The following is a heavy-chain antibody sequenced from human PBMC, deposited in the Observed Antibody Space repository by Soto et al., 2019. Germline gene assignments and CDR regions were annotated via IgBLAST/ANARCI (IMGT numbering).Heavy chain of an antibody. CDR2: IIPIFGTA. CDR1: GGTFSSYA. CDR3: ARGGYYYDSSGYSEIDY. D-gene: IGHD3-22*01. J-gene: IGHJ4*02. Sequence: QVQLVQSGAEVKKPGSSVKVSCKASGGTFSSYAISWVRQAPGQGLEWMGGIIPIFGTANYAQKFQGRVTITADESTSTAYMELRSLRSEDTAVYYCARGGYYYDSSGYSEIDYWGQGTLVTVSS. V-gene: IGHV1-69*01.